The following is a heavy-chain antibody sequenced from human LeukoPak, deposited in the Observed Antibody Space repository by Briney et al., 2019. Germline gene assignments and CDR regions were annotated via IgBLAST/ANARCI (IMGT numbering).Heavy chain of an antibody. CDR2: INVYNGNT. CDR1: GYSFTANG. V-gene: IGHV1-18*01. CDR3: ARSGHCSGAACYAEGIDY. Sequence: ASVKVSCKASGYSFTANGITWVRQAPGQGLEWMGWINVYNGNTVYAQMLEGRATMTTDTSTSTAYMEVTNLKSDDTAMYYCARSGHCSGAACYAEGIDYWGQGTLVTVSS. D-gene: IGHD2-2*01. J-gene: IGHJ4*02.